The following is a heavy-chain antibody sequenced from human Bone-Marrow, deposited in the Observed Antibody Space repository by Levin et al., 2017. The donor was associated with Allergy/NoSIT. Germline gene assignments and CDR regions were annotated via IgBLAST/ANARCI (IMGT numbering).Heavy chain of an antibody. Sequence: SVKVSCKASGDTFSSSSITWVRQAPGQGLEWMGGIIPIFGTANYAQKFQGRVTVSADESTSTVYMELNSLRSEDTAIYYCVRAQVGPHNGLDVWGQGTTVTVSS. V-gene: IGHV1-69*13. J-gene: IGHJ6*02. D-gene: IGHD1-26*01. CDR2: IIPIFGTA. CDR3: VRAQVGPHNGLDV. CDR1: GDTFSSSS.